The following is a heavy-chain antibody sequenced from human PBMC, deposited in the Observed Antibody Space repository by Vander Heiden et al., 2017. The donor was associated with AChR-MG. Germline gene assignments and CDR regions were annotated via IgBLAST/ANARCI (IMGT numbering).Heavy chain of an antibody. Sequence: EVQLLESGGGLVQPGGSLRLSCAASGFTFSSYAMSWVRQAPGKGLEWVSAISGSGGSTYYADSVKGRFTISRDNSKNTLYLQMNSLRAEDTAVYYCAKSPEQLVRVDWYFDLWGRGTLVTVSS. CDR3: AKSPEQLVRVDWYFDL. J-gene: IGHJ2*01. D-gene: IGHD6-6*01. CDR2: ISGSGGST. CDR1: GFTFSSYA. V-gene: IGHV3-23*01.